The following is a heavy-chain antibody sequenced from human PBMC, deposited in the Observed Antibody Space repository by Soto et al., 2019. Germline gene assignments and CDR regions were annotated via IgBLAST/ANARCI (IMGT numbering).Heavy chain of an antibody. V-gene: IGHV4-34*01. D-gene: IGHD6-13*01. CDR1: GGSFSGYY. Sequence: QVQLQQWGAGLLKPSETLSLTCAVYGGSFSGYYWRWIRQPPGKELEWIGEINHSGSTNYNPSLKSRVTISVEMSKKHFSRKLSYVAAADTAVYYCARGGRQQLIPTPISYKIDYWGQGTLVTVSS. CDR2: INHSGST. CDR3: ARGGRQQLIPTPISYKIDY. J-gene: IGHJ4*02.